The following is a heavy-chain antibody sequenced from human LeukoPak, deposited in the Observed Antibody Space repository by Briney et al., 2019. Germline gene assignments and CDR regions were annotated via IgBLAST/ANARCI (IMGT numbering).Heavy chain of an antibody. J-gene: IGHJ3*02. CDR3: AKENHLGYSNVYDEFDI. Sequence: GGSLRLSCAASGLSFDDYAMHWVRHAPGKGLEWVSGISWNSGSIGYADSVKGRFTISRDNAKNSLYLQMNSLRPEDTALYYCAKENHLGYSNVYDEFDIWGQGTMVTVSS. CDR2: ISWNSGSI. V-gene: IGHV3-9*01. CDR1: GLSFDDYA. D-gene: IGHD5-12*01.